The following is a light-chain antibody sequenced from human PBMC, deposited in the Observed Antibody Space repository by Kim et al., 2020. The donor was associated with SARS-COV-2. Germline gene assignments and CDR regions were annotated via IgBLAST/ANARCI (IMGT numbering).Light chain of an antibody. CDR2: GAS. J-gene: IGKJ4*01. Sequence: LSPGERATLTGRASQSIPSNSLAWYQQQPSQTPRLLIYGASSRAPGIPDRFSGSGSGTDFSLTISRLEPEDFAVYYCQQYGSSPRFGGGTKVDIK. CDR3: QQYGSSPR. CDR1: QSIPSNS. V-gene: IGKV3-20*01.